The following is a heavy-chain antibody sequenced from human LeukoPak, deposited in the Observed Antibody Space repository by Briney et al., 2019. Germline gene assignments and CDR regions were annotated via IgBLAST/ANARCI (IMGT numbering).Heavy chain of an antibody. V-gene: IGHV3-23*01. D-gene: IGHD5-18*01. CDR3: AKRDTGYYFDY. J-gene: IGHJ4*02. CDR1: GFTFSTSG. CDR2: ISGGGGGT. Sequence: WGSLRLSCEASGFTFSTSGMGWVRQAPGKGLEWASSISGGGGGTYYADSVKGRFTISRDNSKNTLYLQMYSLRAEDTALYYCAKRDTGYYFDYWGQGTLVTVSS.